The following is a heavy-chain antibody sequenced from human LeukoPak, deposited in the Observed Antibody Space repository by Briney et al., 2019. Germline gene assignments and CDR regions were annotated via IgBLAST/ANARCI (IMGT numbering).Heavy chain of an antibody. Sequence: ASVKVSCKPSGYTFTRYYMHWVRQAPGQGLEWMGLINPSGGSTSYAQKFQGRVTMTRDMSTSTVYMELSSLRSEDTAVYYCARATYYYDSSGYPDPGYWGQGTLVTVSS. D-gene: IGHD3-22*01. CDR3: ARATYYYDSSGYPDPGY. CDR2: INPSGGST. J-gene: IGHJ4*02. V-gene: IGHV1-46*01. CDR1: GYTFTRYY.